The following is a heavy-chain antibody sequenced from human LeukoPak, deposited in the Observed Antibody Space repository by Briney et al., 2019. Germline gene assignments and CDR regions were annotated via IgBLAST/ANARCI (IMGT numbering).Heavy chain of an antibody. CDR2: IKQDGSEK. CDR1: GFTFSSYW. Sequence: GGSLRLSCAASGFTFSSYWISWVRQAPGKGLEWVANIKQDGSEKYYVDSVKGRFTISRDNAKNSLYLQMNSLRAEDTAVYYCARDGYSSSWYRYDFDYWGQGTLVTVSS. V-gene: IGHV3-7*01. J-gene: IGHJ4*02. D-gene: IGHD6-13*01. CDR3: ARDGYSSSWYRYDFDY.